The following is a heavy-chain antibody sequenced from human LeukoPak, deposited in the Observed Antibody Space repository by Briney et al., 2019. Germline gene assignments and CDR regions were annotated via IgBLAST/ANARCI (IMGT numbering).Heavy chain of an antibody. V-gene: IGHV3-15*01. CDR2: IRGKADGETT. D-gene: IGHD6-13*01. Sequence: GGSLRLSCAASGFTFSNAWMTWVRQAIGKGPEWLGRIRGKADGETTDYAAPVKGRFTISGDDSKNILYLQMNSLTTEDTAVYYCILAAAGPAYWGQGALVTVSS. CDR3: ILAAAGPAY. J-gene: IGHJ4*02. CDR1: GFTFSNAW.